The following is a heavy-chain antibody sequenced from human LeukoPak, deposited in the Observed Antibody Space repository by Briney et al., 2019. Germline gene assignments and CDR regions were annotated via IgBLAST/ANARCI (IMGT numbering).Heavy chain of an antibody. Sequence: SETLSLTCTISGVSISNYFWSWIRQRPGKGLEWLGSIYNSANTNYNPSLTSRGAISVDTSKNHIYLQLTSVTAADTAVYYCARAGTTYYYDDDVFTFWGPGKMVTVSS. CDR3: ARAGTTYYYDDDVFTF. CDR1: GVSISNYF. CDR2: IYNSANT. V-gene: IGHV4-59*13. D-gene: IGHD3-22*01. J-gene: IGHJ3*01.